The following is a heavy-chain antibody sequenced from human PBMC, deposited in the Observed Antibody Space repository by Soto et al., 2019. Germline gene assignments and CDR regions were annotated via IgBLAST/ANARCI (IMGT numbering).Heavy chain of an antibody. D-gene: IGHD5-12*01. J-gene: IGHJ4*02. CDR1: GYDFTTYH. Sequence: QVQLVQSGTEVKKPGASVKVSCKVSGYDFTTYHIHWVRQGAGQGLEWMGWMNPNSGDTGYAQKFQGRVSMIRDTSINTAYMELNNLGSEDTAVYCCARGLEWLRTYWGQGTLVTVSS. CDR2: MNPNSGDT. CDR3: ARGLEWLRTY. V-gene: IGHV1-8*01.